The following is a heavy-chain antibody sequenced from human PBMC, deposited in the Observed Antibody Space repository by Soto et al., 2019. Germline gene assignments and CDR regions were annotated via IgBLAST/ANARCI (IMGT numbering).Heavy chain of an antibody. CDR1: GYTFIRYG. J-gene: IGHJ6*02. CDR3: ARGGYYDNTWGKLSHYGLDV. Sequence: VQLVQSAGEVKKPGASVKVSCKASGYTFIRYGITWVRQAPGQGLEWMGWISPYNAYTIYAQKLQCRVTMTTDKPTRTFYLYLRILKSHDTALYYCARGGYYDNTWGKLSHYGLDVWGQGTSVTVSS. CDR2: ISPYNAYT. V-gene: IGHV1-18*01. D-gene: IGHD3-16*01.